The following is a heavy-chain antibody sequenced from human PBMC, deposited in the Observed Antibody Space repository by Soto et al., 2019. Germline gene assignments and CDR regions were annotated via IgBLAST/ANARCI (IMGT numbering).Heavy chain of an antibody. D-gene: IGHD3-10*01. V-gene: IGHV1-18*01. J-gene: IGHJ4*02. CDR1: GYTFTSYG. CDR3: ARLLPKVRGVIITEGSLVDY. CDR2: ISAYNGNT. Sequence: ASVKVSCKASGYTFTSYGISWVRQAPGQVLESMGWISAYNGNTNYAQKLQGRVTMTTDTSTSTAYMELRSLRSDDTAVYYCARLLPKVRGVIITEGSLVDYWGQGTLVTVSS.